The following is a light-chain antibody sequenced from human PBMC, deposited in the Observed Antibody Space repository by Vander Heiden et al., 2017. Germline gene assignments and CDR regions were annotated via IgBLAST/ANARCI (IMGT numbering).Light chain of an antibody. V-gene: IGLV2-14*01. CDR2: EVS. Sequence: QSALTQPASVSGSLGQSIPISCTGTSSDVGGYSFVSWYQQHPGKAPRLMIYEVSDRPSGVSNRFSGSKLGNTASLTISGLQPEDEADYYCSSYTTTSALVLFGGGTKVTV. CDR3: SSYTTTSALVL. CDR1: SSDVGGYSF. J-gene: IGLJ2*01.